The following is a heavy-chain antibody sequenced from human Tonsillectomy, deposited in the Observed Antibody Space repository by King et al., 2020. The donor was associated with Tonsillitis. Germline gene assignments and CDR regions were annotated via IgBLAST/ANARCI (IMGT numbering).Heavy chain of an antibody. CDR1: GGSISSGGYS. CDR3: ARGPGDY. CDR2: IYHSGST. Sequence: QLQESGSGLVKPSQTLSLTCAVSGGSISSGGYSWSWIRQPPGKGLEWIGYIYHSGSTYYNPSLKSRVTISVDRSKNQISLKLSSVTAADTAVYYCARGPGDYWGQGTLVTVSS. V-gene: IGHV4-30-2*01. J-gene: IGHJ4*02.